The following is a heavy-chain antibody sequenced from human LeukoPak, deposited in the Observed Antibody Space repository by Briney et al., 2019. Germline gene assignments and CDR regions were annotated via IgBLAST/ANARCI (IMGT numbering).Heavy chain of an antibody. CDR1: GFTFSSYG. CDR2: ISYDGSNK. V-gene: IGHV3-30*18. J-gene: IGHJ6*04. Sequence: GGSLRLFCAASGFTFSSYGMHWVRQAPGKGLEWVAVISYDGSNKYYADSVKGRFTISRDNSKNTLYLQMNSLRAEDTAVYYCAKDRSVAGNYYYYGMDVWGKGTTVTVSS. CDR3: AKDRSVAGNYYYYGMDV. D-gene: IGHD6-19*01.